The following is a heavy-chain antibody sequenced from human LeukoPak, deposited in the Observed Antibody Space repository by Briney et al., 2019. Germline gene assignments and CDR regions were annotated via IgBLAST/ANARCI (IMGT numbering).Heavy chain of an antibody. CDR2: ISGSGGST. Sequence: GGSLRLSCAASALTFSRYAMSWVRQAPGKGLEWVAAISGSGGSTHYADSVKGRFTISRDNSKNTLYLQMNSLRAEDTAVYYCAKDKSAGRSWDYFDYWGQGTLVTVSS. CDR1: ALTFSRYA. V-gene: IGHV3-23*01. D-gene: IGHD1-26*01. CDR3: AKDKSAGRSWDYFDY. J-gene: IGHJ4*02.